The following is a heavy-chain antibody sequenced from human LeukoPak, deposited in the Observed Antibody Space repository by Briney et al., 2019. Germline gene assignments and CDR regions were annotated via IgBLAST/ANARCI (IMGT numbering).Heavy chain of an antibody. CDR2: INTDGSST. Sequence: PGGSLRLSCAASGFTFSSFWMHWVRHAPGKGLVWVSRINTDGSSTNYADSVKGRFTISRDNAKNTLYLQMNSLRAEDTAVYYCAKEPAETIAAAGTGAFDYWGQGTLVTVSS. CDR3: AKEPAETIAAAGTGAFDY. J-gene: IGHJ4*02. CDR1: GFTFSSFW. V-gene: IGHV3-74*01. D-gene: IGHD6-13*01.